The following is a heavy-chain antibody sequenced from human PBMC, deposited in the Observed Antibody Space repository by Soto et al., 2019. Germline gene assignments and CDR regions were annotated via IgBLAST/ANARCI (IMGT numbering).Heavy chain of an antibody. D-gene: IGHD3-9*01. J-gene: IGHJ4*02. CDR1: GGSIISSNHY. CDR2: IYHSGNT. CDR3: ASHYFDSWTGHYTGVFYFDF. V-gene: IGHV4-39*01. Sequence: SETLSLTCTVSGGSIISSNHYWAWIRQPPGEGLDWIGSIYHSGNTYYNPSLNSRVTISVDTSKNQFSLELSSVTAADKALYFCASHYFDSWTGHYTGVFYFDFWGQGPLVTVS.